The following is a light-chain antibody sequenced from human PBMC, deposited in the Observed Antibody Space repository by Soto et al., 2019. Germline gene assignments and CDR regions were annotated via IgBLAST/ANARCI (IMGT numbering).Light chain of an antibody. CDR3: QQSYTAPLLP. Sequence: DIQMTQSPSSLSASVADRVTITCRASQGINSYLSWYQQKPGKAPKLLIYAASTLQSGVPSRFSGSGSGTDFTLTISSLQPEAFATYYCQQSYTAPLLPFGHGTKLEIK. CDR2: AAS. J-gene: IGKJ2*01. V-gene: IGKV1-39*01. CDR1: QGINSY.